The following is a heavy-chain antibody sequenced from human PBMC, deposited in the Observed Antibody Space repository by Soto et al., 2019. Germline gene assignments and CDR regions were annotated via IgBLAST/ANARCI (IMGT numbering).Heavy chain of an antibody. CDR3: TKSRRSVLMVYGFGGTAV. V-gene: IGHV3-23*01. J-gene: IGHJ6*02. D-gene: IGHD2-8*01. CDR2: ISGSGDGT. Sequence: GGSLRLSCAASGFSVSDYAMSWVRQAPGKGLEWVSSISGSGDGTYYGDSVKGRFTLSRDTSQKTLYLQMNNLRGEDTAVYFCTKSRRSVLMVYGFGGTAVWGRGTTVTVSS. CDR1: GFSVSDYA.